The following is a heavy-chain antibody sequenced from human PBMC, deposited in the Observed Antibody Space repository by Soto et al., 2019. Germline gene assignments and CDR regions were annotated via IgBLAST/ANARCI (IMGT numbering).Heavy chain of an antibody. J-gene: IGHJ4*02. CDR3: ARDGGVYDYSPFDY. CDR2: IIPIFGTA. CDR1: GGTFSSYA. Sequence: QVQLVQSGAEVKKPGSSVKASCKASGGTFSSYAISWVRQAPGQGLEWMGGIIPIFGTADYAQKFQGRVTITAHESTSAAYMELSSLRSEDTAVYYCARDGGVYDYSPFDYWGQGTLVTVSS. D-gene: IGHD4-4*01. V-gene: IGHV1-69*12.